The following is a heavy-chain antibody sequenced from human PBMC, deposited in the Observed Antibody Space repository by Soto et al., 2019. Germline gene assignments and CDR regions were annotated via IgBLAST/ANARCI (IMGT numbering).Heavy chain of an antibody. CDR2: ISSSSSYI. J-gene: IGHJ5*02. Sequence: GGSLRLSCAASGFTFSSYSMNWVRQAPGKGLEWVSSISSSSSYIYYADSVKGRFTISRDNAKNSLYLQMNSLRAEDTAVYYCARDRGITMVRGVIIEAPRTVNWFDPWGQGTLVTVSS. CDR1: GFTFSSYS. V-gene: IGHV3-21*01. D-gene: IGHD3-10*01. CDR3: ARDRGITMVRGVIIEAPRTVNWFDP.